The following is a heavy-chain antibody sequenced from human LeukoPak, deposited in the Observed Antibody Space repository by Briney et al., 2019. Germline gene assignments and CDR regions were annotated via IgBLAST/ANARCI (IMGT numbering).Heavy chain of an antibody. V-gene: IGHV4-38-2*01. Sequence: TSETLSLTCAVSGYSISTGYYWGWVRQPPGKGLEWIGNSYHSGTSYYNPSLKSRVSISVDTSKSQFSLKLRSVTAADTAVYYCARKYGSNAGYFDYWGQGALVTVSS. D-gene: IGHD4-23*01. CDR2: SYHSGTS. CDR3: ARKYGSNAGYFDY. CDR1: GYSISTGYY. J-gene: IGHJ4*02.